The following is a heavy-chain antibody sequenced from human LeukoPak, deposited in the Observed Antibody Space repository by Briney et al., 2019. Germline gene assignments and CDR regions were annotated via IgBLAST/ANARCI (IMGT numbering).Heavy chain of an antibody. CDR1: GFTFSSSA. Sequence: AGGSLRLSCAASGFTFSSSAMSWVRQAPGKGLEWVSAISGSGGSTYYADSVKGRFTISRDNSKNTLYLQMNSLRAEDTAVYYCASGAVRSGYSLRGGFDPWGQGTLVTVSS. V-gene: IGHV3-23*01. CDR3: ASGAVRSGYSLRGGFDP. J-gene: IGHJ5*02. CDR2: ISGSGGST. D-gene: IGHD5-18*01.